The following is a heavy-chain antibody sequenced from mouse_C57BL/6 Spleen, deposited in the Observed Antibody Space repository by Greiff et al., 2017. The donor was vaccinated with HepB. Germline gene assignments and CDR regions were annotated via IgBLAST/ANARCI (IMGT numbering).Heavy chain of an antibody. J-gene: IGHJ1*03. CDR1: GYSFTGYY. CDR3: ARRGDYGSPYWYFDV. CDR2: INPSTGGT. Sequence: EVQLQQSGPELVKPGASVKISCKASGYSFTGYYMNWVKQSPEKSLEWIGEINPSTGGTTYNQKFKAKATLTVDKSSSTAYMQLKSLTSEDSAVYYCARRGDYGSPYWYFDVWGTGTTVTVSS. V-gene: IGHV1-42*01. D-gene: IGHD1-1*01.